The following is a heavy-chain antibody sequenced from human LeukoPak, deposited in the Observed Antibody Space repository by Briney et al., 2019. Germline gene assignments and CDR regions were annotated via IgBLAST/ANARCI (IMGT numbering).Heavy chain of an antibody. J-gene: IGHJ4*02. D-gene: IGHD5-18*01. CDR3: ARVSRASLWLPLDS. V-gene: IGHV4-59*08. CDR1: GDSISSSY. CDR2: IHYTVSN. Sequence: SETLSLTCIVSGDSISSSYWSWIRQPPGKGLEWIGYIHYTVSNTYNPSLRSRVTISIDTSKNHFSLKLSSVTAADTAVYYCARVSRASLWLPLDSWGQGTLVTVSS.